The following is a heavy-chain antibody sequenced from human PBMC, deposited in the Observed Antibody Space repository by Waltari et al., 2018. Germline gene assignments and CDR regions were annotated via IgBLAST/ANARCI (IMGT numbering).Heavy chain of an antibody. D-gene: IGHD3-22*01. J-gene: IGHJ4*02. CDR3: ARETSYDSSGYHYFDY. CDR2: IIPIFGTA. Sequence: QVQLVQSGAEVKKPGSSVKVSCKATGGTFSSYAISWVRQAPGPGLEWIGGIIPIFGTANYGQKFQGRVTITADESTSTAYMELSSLRSEDTAVYYCARETSYDSSGYHYFDYWAREPWSPSPQ. V-gene: IGHV1-69*01. CDR1: GGTFSSYA.